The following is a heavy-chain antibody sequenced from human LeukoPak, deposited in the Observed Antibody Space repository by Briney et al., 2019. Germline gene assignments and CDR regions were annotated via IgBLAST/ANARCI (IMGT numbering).Heavy chain of an antibody. D-gene: IGHD3-10*02. CDR1: RFTFSSYG. CDR3: AELGITMIGGV. J-gene: IGHJ6*04. V-gene: IGHV3-30*02. Sequence: GGSLRLSCAASRFTFSSYGMHWVRQAPGKGLEWVAYIQYDGSNEQYADSVKGRFTISRDNAKNSLYLQMNSLRAEDTAVYYCAELGITMIGGVWGKGTTVAISS. CDR2: IQYDGSNE.